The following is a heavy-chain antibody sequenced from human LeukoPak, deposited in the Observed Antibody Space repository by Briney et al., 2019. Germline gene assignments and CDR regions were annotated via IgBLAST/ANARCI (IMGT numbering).Heavy chain of an antibody. CDR2: IYHSGST. J-gene: IGHJ5*02. CDR1: GYSISSGYY. D-gene: IGHD3-22*01. V-gene: IGHV4-38-2*02. CDR3: AGRYYYDSSGWGTNWFDP. Sequence: PSETLSLTCTVSGYSISSGYYWGWIRQPPGKGLEWIGSIYHSGSTYYNPSLKSRVTISVDTPKNQFSLQLSSVTAADTAVYYCAGRYYYDSSGWGTNWFDPWGQGTLVTVSS.